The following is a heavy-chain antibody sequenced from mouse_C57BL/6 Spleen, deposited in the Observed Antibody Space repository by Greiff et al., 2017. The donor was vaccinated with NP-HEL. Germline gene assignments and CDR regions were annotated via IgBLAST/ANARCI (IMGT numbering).Heavy chain of an antibody. CDR3: TREPDYYGSSYWFAY. CDR1: GFTFSSYA. V-gene: IGHV5-9-1*02. J-gene: IGHJ3*01. CDR2: ISSGGDYI. Sequence: EVNLVESGEGLVKPGGSLKLSCAASGFTFSSYAMSWVRQTPEKRLEWVAYISSGGDYIYYADTVKGRFTISRDNARNTLYLQMSSLKSEDTAMYYCTREPDYYGSSYWFAYWGQGTLVTVSA. D-gene: IGHD1-1*01.